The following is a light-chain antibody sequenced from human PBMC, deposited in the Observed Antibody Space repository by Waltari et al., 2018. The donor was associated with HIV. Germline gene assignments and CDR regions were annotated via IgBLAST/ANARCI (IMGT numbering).Light chain of an antibody. J-gene: IGLJ2*01. CDR3: CSYAGGYTLV. CDR1: SSDVGRYDS. CDR2: DVT. V-gene: IGLV2-11*01. Sequence: QSTLTQPRSVSGSPGQSVPIPCTGPSSDVGRYDSVSWYQQHPGKAPKLIIYDVTTRPSGVPDRFSGSKSGNTASLTISGLQAGDESDFYCCSYAGGYTLVFGGGTKLTVL.